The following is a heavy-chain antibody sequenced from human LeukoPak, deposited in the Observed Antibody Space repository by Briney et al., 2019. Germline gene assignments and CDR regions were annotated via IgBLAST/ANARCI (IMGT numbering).Heavy chain of an antibody. CDR2: INPNSGGT. V-gene: IGHV1-2*02. Sequence: ASVKVSCKASGYTFTAYYMHWVRQAPGQGLEWMGWINPNSGGTNYAQKFQGRVTMTRDTSISTAYMELSRLRSDDTAVYYCARSGAYYYDSSGYSRDAFDIWGQGTMVTVSS. CDR1: GYTFTAYY. D-gene: IGHD3-22*01. J-gene: IGHJ3*02. CDR3: ARSGAYYYDSSGYSRDAFDI.